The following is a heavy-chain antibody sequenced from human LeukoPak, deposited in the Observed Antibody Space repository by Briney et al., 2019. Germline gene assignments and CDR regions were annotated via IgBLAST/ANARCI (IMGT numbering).Heavy chain of an antibody. CDR2: MNPNSGNT. J-gene: IGHJ1*01. V-gene: IGHV1-8*02. D-gene: IGHD3-10*01. Sequence: ASVKVSCKASGYTFTSYYMHWVRQATGQGLEWMGWMNPNSGNTGYAQKFQGRVTMTRNTSISTAYMELSSLRSEDTAVYYCARGPTMVRGVIEGYFQHWGQGTLVTVSS. CDR3: ARGPTMVRGVIEGYFQH. CDR1: GYTFTSYY.